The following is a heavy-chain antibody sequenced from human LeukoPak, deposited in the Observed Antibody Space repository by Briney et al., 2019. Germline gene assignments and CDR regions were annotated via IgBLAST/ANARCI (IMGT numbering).Heavy chain of an antibody. D-gene: IGHD3-10*01. Sequence: GRSLRLSCAASGFTFSSYGMPWVRQAPGKGLEWVAVIWYDGSNKYYADSVKGRFTISRDNSKNTLYLQMNSLRAEDTAVYYCARDVRRFPDYWGQGTLVTVSS. CDR3: ARDVRRFPDY. J-gene: IGHJ4*02. CDR1: GFTFSSYG. CDR2: IWYDGSNK. V-gene: IGHV3-33*01.